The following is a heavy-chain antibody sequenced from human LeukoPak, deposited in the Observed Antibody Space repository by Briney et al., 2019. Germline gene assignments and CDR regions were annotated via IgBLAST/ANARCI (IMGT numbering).Heavy chain of an antibody. CDR1: GGSFSGYY. V-gene: IGHV4-34*01. CDR2: INHSGST. Sequence: SETLSLTCAVYGGSFSGYYWSWIRQPPGKGLEWIGEINHSGSTNYNPSLKSRVTIAVDTSKNQFSLKLSSVTAADTAVYYCARGGGGDIVVVPAAHMDVWGKGTTVTVSS. D-gene: IGHD2-2*01. CDR3: ARGGGGDIVVVPAAHMDV. J-gene: IGHJ6*03.